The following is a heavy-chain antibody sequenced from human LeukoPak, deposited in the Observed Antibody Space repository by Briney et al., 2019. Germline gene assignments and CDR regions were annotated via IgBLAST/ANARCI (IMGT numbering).Heavy chain of an antibody. CDR2: MNPNSGNT. Sequence: GASVKVSCKASGYTFTSYDINWVRQATGQGLEWMGWMNPNSGNTGYAQKFQGRVTMTRNTSISTAYMELSSLRSEDTAVYYCARVFFPHYYDSSRKYYFDYWGQGTLVTVSS. CDR3: ARVFFPHYYDSSRKYYFDY. D-gene: IGHD3-22*01. V-gene: IGHV1-8*01. CDR1: GYTFTSYD. J-gene: IGHJ4*02.